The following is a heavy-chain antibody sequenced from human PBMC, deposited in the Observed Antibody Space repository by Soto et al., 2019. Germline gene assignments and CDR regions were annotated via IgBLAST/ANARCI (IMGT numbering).Heavy chain of an antibody. CDR3: ARGTYCSSTSCPYYFDY. CDR2: IYHSGST. V-gene: IGHV4-30-2*01. D-gene: IGHD2-2*01. CDR1: GGSLSSGGYS. Sequence: SETLFLTCAVSGGSLSSGGYSWSWIRQPPGKGLEWIGYIYHSGSTYYNPSLKSRVTISVDRSKNQFSLKLSSVTAADTAVYYCARGTYCSSTSCPYYFDYWGQGTLVPVSS. J-gene: IGHJ4*02.